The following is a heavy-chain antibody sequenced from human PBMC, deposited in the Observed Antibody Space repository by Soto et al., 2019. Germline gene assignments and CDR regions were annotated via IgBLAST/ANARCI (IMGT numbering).Heavy chain of an antibody. D-gene: IGHD2-21*01. Sequence: QVQLQESGPGLVKPSQSLSLTCTVSGDSINSGVDYWGWIRQRPGKGLEWLGYIYYSGGTKYPQALNYNPSLKTRINLSVDTSKSQFSLRLTSVTAADTAVYYCARMWDYWSPGTLVTVSS. V-gene: IGHV4-31*03. CDR1: GDSINSGVDY. J-gene: IGHJ4*02. CDR3: ARMWDY. CDR2: IYYSGGTKYPQAL.